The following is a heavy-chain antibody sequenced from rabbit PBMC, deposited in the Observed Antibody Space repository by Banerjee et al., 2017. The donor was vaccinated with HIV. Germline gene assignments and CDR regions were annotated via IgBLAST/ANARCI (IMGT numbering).Heavy chain of an antibody. CDR2: IYAGSSDIT. CDR3: AREDVGAAGYSYGDFKL. Sequence: QEQLEESGGDLVKPEGSLTLTCTASGFSFSSNHWISWVRQAPGKGLEWIACIYAGSSDITYYASWAKGRFTISKTSSTTVTLQMTSLTAADTATYFCAREDVGAAGYSYGDFKLWGQGTLVTVS. J-gene: IGHJ4*01. V-gene: IGHV1S45*01. CDR1: GFSFSSNHW. D-gene: IGHD6-1*01.